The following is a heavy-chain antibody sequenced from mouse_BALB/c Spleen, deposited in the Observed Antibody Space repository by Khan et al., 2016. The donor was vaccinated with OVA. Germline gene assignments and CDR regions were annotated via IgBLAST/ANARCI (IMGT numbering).Heavy chain of an antibody. CDR3: ARSRGPGYDYCFDF. V-gene: IGHV1S29*02. Sequence: VQLQQSGPELVKPGASVKISCKASGYAFTDYNMHWVKQSHVNSLEWIGYIYPYNGGTGYNQTFKSKATLTVDNSSCTAYMELRSLTSEDSAVYYCARSRGPGYDYCFDFWGQGTTLTVSS. CDR2: IYPYNGGT. CDR1: GYAFTDYN. J-gene: IGHJ2*01. D-gene: IGHD2-4*01.